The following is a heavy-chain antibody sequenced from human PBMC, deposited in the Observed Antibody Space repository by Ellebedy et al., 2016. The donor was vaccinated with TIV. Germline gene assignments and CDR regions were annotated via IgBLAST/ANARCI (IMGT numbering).Heavy chain of an antibody. D-gene: IGHD2/OR15-2a*01. V-gene: IGHV1-2*02. CDR3: ARGPYVFYPYDY. Sequence: ASVKVSCKASGYTFTDYWIHWVRQVPGQGPEWMGWININSGGINYAQKFQGRVTMTRDTSISTAYMELSRLRSDDTAVYYCARGPYVFYPYDYWGQGTLVTVSS. CDR1: GYTFTDYW. J-gene: IGHJ4*02. CDR2: ININSGGI.